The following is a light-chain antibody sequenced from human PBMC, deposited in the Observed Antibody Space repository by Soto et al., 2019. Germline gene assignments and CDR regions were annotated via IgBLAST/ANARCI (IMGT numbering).Light chain of an antibody. Sequence: VGDRVTITCRASQGISSYLAWYQQKPGRAPKLLIYAASTLQSGAPSRFSGSGSGTEFTLTISSLQPEDFATYYCQQLNSYPSITFGQGTRLEIK. CDR1: QGISSY. V-gene: IGKV1-9*01. CDR3: QQLNSYPSIT. CDR2: AAS. J-gene: IGKJ5*01.